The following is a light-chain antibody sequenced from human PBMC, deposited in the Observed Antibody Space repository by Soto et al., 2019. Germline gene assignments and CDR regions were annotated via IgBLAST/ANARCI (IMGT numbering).Light chain of an antibody. CDR3: QQTDSTPQT. Sequence: IQMTQSPSSLSASAGDRVTISCRASQSIRNYVSWYQQKPGTAPKLLIRAASTLQSGVPSRFSGSGSGTDFTLTISSLQIEDFATYFCQQTDSTPQTFGQGTNVEI. CDR2: AAS. CDR1: QSIRNY. V-gene: IGKV1-39*01. J-gene: IGKJ1*01.